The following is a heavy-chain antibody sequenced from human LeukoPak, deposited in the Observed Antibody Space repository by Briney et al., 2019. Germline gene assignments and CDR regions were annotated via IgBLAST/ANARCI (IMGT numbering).Heavy chain of an antibody. CDR3: VREMRDYYGSGSHYDY. CDR2: ISRGGTTT. V-gene: IGHV3-48*03. J-gene: IGHJ4*02. CDR1: GFTFSSYE. D-gene: IGHD3-10*01. Sequence: GGSLRLSRAASGFTFSSYEMNWVRQAPGEGPEWVSYISRGGTTTHYADSVKGRFTISRDNAKNSLYLQMNSLRAEDTAVYYCVREMRDYYGSGSHYDYWGQGTLVTVSS.